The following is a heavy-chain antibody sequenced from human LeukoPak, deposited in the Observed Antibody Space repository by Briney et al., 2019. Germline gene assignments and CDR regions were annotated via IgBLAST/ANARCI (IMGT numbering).Heavy chain of an antibody. CDR2: INPSGGST. D-gene: IGHD6-13*01. Sequence: ASVKVSCKASGYTFTSYYIHWVRQAPGQGLEWMGKINPSGGSTSYAQKFQGRVTMTRDTSTSTVYMELSSLRSEDTAVYYCARGPYSSSWYPPRDYWGQGTLVTVSS. V-gene: IGHV1-46*01. CDR1: GYTFTSYY. CDR3: ARGPYSSSWYPPRDY. J-gene: IGHJ4*02.